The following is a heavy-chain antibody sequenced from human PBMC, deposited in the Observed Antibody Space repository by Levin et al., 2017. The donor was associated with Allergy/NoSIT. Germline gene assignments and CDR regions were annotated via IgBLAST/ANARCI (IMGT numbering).Heavy chain of an antibody. Sequence: SETLSLTCAVSGGSISSGGYSWSWIRQPPGKGLEWIGYIYHSGSTYYNPSLKSRVTISVDRSKNQFSLKLSSVTAADTAVYYCARAAHYGSGTRVKNYYDYGMDVWGQGTTVTVSS. D-gene: IGHD3-10*01. CDR3: ARAAHYGSGTRVKNYYDYGMDV. CDR2: IYHSGST. CDR1: GGSISSGGYS. V-gene: IGHV4-30-2*01. J-gene: IGHJ6*02.